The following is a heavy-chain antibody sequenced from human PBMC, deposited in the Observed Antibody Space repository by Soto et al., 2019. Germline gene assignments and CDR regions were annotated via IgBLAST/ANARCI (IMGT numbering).Heavy chain of an antibody. V-gene: IGHV3-23*01. D-gene: IGHD2-2*01. CDR1: GCTFLSCA. CDR2: ITGDGGST. Sequence: GESLILSCTSSGCTFLSCARSWVRQAPGQRLEWVSVITGDGGSTYFADSVKGRFTISRDNSKNTLFLQMSSLRADDTAIYYISTRAFHSCHHWG. J-gene: IGHJ1*01. CDR3: STRAFHSCHH.